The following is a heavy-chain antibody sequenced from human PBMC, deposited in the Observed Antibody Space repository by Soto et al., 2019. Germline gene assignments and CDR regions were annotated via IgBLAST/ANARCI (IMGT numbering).Heavy chain of an antibody. J-gene: IGHJ4*02. CDR1: GYTFGHFY. CDR3: ARDEGGYDILTGYYKAHHFDQ. Sequence: QVQLVQSGAEVKRPGDSVKVSCQASGYTFGHFYITWVRQAPGQGLEWMGAISPHNRNTNYAEKFRGRVTMTTDTYTTTAYMELRSLRSDDKAVYYCARDEGGYDILTGYYKAHHFDQWGQGALVTVSS. D-gene: IGHD3-9*01. V-gene: IGHV1-18*01. CDR2: ISPHNRNT.